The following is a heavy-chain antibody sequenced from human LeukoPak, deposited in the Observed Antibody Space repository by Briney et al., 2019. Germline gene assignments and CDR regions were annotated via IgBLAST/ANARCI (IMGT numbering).Heavy chain of an antibody. CDR3: ARDSRYCSSTSCRDWFDP. D-gene: IGHD2-2*01. V-gene: IGHV4-59*11. CDR1: GGPISSHY. CDR2: IYYSGRT. Sequence: SETLSLTCTVSGGPISSHYWSWIRQPPGKGLEWIGYIYYSGRTNYNPSLKSRVTISVDTPKNQFSLKLSSVTAADTAVYYCARDSRYCSSTSCRDWFDPWGQGTLVTVSS. J-gene: IGHJ5*02.